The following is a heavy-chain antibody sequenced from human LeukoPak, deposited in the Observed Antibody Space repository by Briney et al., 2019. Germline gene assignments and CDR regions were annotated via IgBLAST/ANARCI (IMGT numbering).Heavy chain of an antibody. J-gene: IGHJ4*02. Sequence: ASVKVSCKASGYTFTGYYMHWVRQAPGQGLEWMGWINSNSGGTNYAQKFQGRVTVTRDTSMGTVYMEMRRLTSDDTAVYYCARGAESVATPYFDSWGQGTLVTVSS. V-gene: IGHV1-2*02. D-gene: IGHD2-15*01. CDR2: INSNSGGT. CDR3: ARGAESVATPYFDS. CDR1: GYTFTGYY.